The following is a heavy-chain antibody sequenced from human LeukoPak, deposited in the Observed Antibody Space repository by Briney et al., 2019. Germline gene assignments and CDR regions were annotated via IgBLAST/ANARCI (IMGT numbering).Heavy chain of an antibody. V-gene: IGHV4-59*01. D-gene: IGHD2-2*01. Sequence: SETLSLTCTVSGASIRSSYRSWIRQPPGKGLEWIGYISYTGSTNYNPSLKSRVSLSVDTSKNQFSLELSSVTAADTAVYYCATYRTSFIYWYFDLWGRGTRVTVSS. CDR1: GASIRSSY. J-gene: IGHJ2*01. CDR2: ISYTGST. CDR3: ATYRTSFIYWYFDL.